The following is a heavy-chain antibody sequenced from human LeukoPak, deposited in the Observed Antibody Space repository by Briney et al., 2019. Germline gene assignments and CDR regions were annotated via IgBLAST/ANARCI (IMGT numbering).Heavy chain of an antibody. Sequence: SETLSLTCTVSGGSISSYYWSWIRQPPGKGLEWIGYIYYSGNTNYNPSLKSRVTISVDTSKNQFSLKLSSVTAADTAVYYCARGNITMIVVGPMDVWGKGTTVTVSS. CDR2: IYYSGNT. D-gene: IGHD3-22*01. J-gene: IGHJ6*03. V-gene: IGHV4-59*01. CDR3: ARGNITMIVVGPMDV. CDR1: GGSISSYY.